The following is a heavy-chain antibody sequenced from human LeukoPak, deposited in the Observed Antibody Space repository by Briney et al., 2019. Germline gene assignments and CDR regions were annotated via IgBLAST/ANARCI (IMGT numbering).Heavy chain of an antibody. Sequence: SETLSLTCTVSGYSISSGYYWGWIRQPPGKGLEWIGSFNHGGSIYYSPSLKSRVTISEDTSKNQFSLKLSSVTAADTAVYYCARLTISSWYDFDYWGQGTLVTVSS. J-gene: IGHJ4*02. CDR3: ARLTISSWYDFDY. D-gene: IGHD6-13*01. CDR1: GYSISSGYY. CDR2: FNHGGSI. V-gene: IGHV4-38-2*02.